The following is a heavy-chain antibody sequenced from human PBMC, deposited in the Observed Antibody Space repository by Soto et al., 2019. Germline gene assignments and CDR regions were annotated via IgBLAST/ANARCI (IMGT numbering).Heavy chain of an antibody. CDR3: AKDVTHDSSGYLLNDAFDI. D-gene: IGHD3-22*01. CDR1: GFTFSSYA. CDR2: ISGSGGST. Sequence: PGGSLRLSCAASGFTFSSYAMSWVRQAPGKGLEWVSAISGSGGSTYYADSVKGRFTISRDNSKNTLYLQMNSLRAEDTAVYYCAKDVTHDSSGYLLNDAFDIWGQGTMVTVSS. J-gene: IGHJ3*02. V-gene: IGHV3-23*01.